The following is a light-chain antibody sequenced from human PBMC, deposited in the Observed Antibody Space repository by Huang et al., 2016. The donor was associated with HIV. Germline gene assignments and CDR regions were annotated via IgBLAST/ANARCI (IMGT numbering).Light chain of an antibody. V-gene: IGKV3-15*01. CDR1: QSVTHS. J-gene: IGKJ1*01. Sequence: IVMTQSPDTLSVSPGERATLSCRAGQSVTHSLAWYQQKHGQAPRLLIYGTSTRATGIPGRFSGSGSGTDFTLTISSLQSDDFGVYYCQQYHYWPPVTFGQGTKVEI. CDR3: QQYHYWPPVT. CDR2: GTS.